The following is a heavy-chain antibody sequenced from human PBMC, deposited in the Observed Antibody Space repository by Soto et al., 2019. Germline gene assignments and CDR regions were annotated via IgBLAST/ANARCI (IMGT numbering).Heavy chain of an antibody. J-gene: IGHJ5*02. CDR1: GYTFTGYY. V-gene: IGHV1-2*04. Sequence: ASVKVSCKASGYTFTGYYMHWVRQAPGQGLEWMGWINPNSGGTNYAQKFQGWVTMTRDTSISTAYMELSRLRSDDTAVYYCARVNRGGTYYDFWSVDSNWFDPWGQGTLATVSS. D-gene: IGHD3-3*01. CDR2: INPNSGGT. CDR3: ARVNRGGTYYDFWSVDSNWFDP.